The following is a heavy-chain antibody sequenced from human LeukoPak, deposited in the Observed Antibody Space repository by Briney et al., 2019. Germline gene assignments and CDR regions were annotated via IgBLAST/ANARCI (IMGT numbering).Heavy chain of an antibody. CDR1: AYTFSDYY. J-gene: IGHJ5*02. CDR3: ARGPFRNVDTAMIASRFDP. D-gene: IGHD5-18*01. CDR2: INPNSGGT. Sequence: ASVKVSCKASAYTFSDYYIHWVRQAPGQRLEWMGWINPNSGGTSYAQKFQGRVTMTRDTSISTAYMELRRLRSDDTAVFYCARGPFRNVDTAMIASRFDPWGRGTLVTVSS. V-gene: IGHV1-2*02.